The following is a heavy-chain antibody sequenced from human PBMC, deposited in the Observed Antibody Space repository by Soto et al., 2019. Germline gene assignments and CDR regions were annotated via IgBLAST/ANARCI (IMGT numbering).Heavy chain of an antibody. J-gene: IGHJ5*02. CDR3: ARDQGGSYDSWFDP. V-gene: IGHV3-21*06. Sequence: EVQVVESGGGLVKPGGSLRLSCTFTFSMYSMNWVRQAPGKGLEWVASISSGSAYIKYGESVKGRFTISRDNAKNSLHLQMNSLRAEDTAIYHCARDQGGSYDSWFDPWGQGTLVTVSS. CDR2: ISSGSAYI. D-gene: IGHD1-26*01. CDR1: TFSMYS.